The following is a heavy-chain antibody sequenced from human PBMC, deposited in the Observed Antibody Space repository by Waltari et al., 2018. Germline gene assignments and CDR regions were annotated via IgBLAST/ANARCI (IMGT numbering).Heavy chain of an antibody. CDR1: GFTVSNNY. CDR3: KTRDY. CDR2: IYSGGST. V-gene: IGHV3-53*02. Sequence: EVQLVETGGGLIQPGGSLRLSCAASGFTVSNNYMSWVRQPPGAGLDWVSFIYSGGSTYYGGSVKGRFTISRDNAKNTLYLEMNSLRAEDTAVYYCKTRDYWGQGTLVTVSS. J-gene: IGHJ4*02.